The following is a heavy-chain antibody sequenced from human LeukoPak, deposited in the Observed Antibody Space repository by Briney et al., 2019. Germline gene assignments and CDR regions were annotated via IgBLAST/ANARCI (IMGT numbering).Heavy chain of an antibody. CDR3: ARGASDAFDI. J-gene: IGHJ3*02. Sequence: GGYLRLSCAASGFTFSSYSMNWVRQAPGKGLEWVSSISSSSYIYYADSVKGRFTISRDNAKNSLYLQMNSLRAEDTAVYYCARGASDAFDIWGQGTMVTVSS. V-gene: IGHV3-21*01. CDR2: ISSSSYI. CDR1: GFTFSSYS.